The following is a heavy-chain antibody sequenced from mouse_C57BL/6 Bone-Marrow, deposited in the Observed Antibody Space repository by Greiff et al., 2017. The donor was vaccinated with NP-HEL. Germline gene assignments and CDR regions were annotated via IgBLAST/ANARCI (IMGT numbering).Heavy chain of an antibody. Sequence: VKLVESGAELVRPGASVTLSCKASGYTFTDYEMHWVKQTPVHGLEWIGAIDPETGGTAYNQKFKGKAILTADKSSSTAYMELRSLTSEDSAVYYCTRLRGAMDYWGQGTSVTVSS. CDR2: IDPETGGT. CDR1: GYTFTDYE. CDR3: TRLRGAMDY. V-gene: IGHV1-15*01. J-gene: IGHJ4*01.